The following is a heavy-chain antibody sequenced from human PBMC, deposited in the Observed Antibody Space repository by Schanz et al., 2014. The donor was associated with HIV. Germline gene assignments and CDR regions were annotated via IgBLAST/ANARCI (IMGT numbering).Heavy chain of an antibody. V-gene: IGHV3-23*04. CDR2: ISDSGGST. CDR1: GFSFSSYA. J-gene: IGHJ5*02. CDR3: TRGYSGYDSGLDP. D-gene: IGHD5-12*01. Sequence: EVQLVESGGGLVKPGGSLRLSCAASGFSFSSYAMSWVRQAPGKGLEWVSVISDSGGSTYYAESVKGRFTISRDNAKNTLYLQMNSLRAEDTAVYYCTRGYSGYDSGLDPWGQGTLVTVSS.